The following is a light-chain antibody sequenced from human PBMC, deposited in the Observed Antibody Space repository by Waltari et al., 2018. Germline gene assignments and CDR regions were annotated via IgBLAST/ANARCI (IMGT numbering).Light chain of an antibody. J-gene: IGLJ2*01. V-gene: IGLV3-1*01. CDR3: QAWDSSTAHVV. Sequence: SYELTQPPSVSVSPGQTANITCSGYKLENKYTSWYHQKSGQAPALVIFENTKRPSGIPERFSGTSSGNTATLTISGTQSMDEADYYCQAWDSSTAHVVFGGGTRLTV. CDR1: KLENKY. CDR2: ENT.